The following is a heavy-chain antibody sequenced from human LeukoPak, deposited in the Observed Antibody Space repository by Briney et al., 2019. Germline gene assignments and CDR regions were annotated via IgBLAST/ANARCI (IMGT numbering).Heavy chain of an antibody. CDR1: GGSISSSSYY. Sequence: SETLSLTCTVSGGSISSSSYYWGWIRQPPGKGLEWIGSIYYSGSTYYNPSLKSRDTISVDTSKNQFSLKLSSVTAADTAVYYCARQWGMGRWLQTASWFDPWGQGTLVTVSS. CDR2: IYYSGST. J-gene: IGHJ5*02. D-gene: IGHD5-24*01. CDR3: ARQWGMGRWLQTASWFDP. V-gene: IGHV4-39*01.